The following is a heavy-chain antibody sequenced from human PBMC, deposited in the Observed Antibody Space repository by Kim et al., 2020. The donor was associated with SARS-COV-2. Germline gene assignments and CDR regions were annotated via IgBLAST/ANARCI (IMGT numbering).Heavy chain of an antibody. CDR3: ARSDWFDP. D-gene: IGHD3-3*01. CDR2: IRGDGTST. V-gene: IGHV3-74*03. J-gene: IGHJ5*02. CDR1: GFTMRNYW. Sequence: GGSLRLSCAASGFTMRNYWMNWLRQAPGKGLEWVSRIRGDGTSTTYADSVKVRFIISRDISKNTLHLQMNSLRVEDTAVYYCARSDWFDPWGQGTLGTVS.